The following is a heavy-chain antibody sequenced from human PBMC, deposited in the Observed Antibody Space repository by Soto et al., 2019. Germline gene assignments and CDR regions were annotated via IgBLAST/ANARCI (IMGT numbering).Heavy chain of an antibody. CDR3: AGGNSSRWYWFDP. Sequence: QAQLQESGPGLVKPSQTLSLTCTVSGGSISSTNYYWSWIRRHPGKGLEWIGYIYYNGNTYYNPSLTSPGTISLDTSTDQFPLKLSSVTAADTAVYYCAGGNSSRWYWFDPWGQGTLVTVSS. V-gene: IGHV4-31*01. D-gene: IGHD6-13*01. J-gene: IGHJ5*02. CDR1: GGSISSTNYY. CDR2: IYYNGNT.